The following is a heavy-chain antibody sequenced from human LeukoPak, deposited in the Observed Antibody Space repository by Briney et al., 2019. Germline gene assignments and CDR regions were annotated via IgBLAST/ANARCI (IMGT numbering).Heavy chain of an antibody. Sequence: SQTLSLTCAISGDSVSGSPAVWNWIRQSPSRGLEWLGRAYYRSKWYIDYAESVKGRIAITPDTSKNQFPLQLNSVTPEDTAVYYCARGAVRGRTNFDYWGQGTLVTVSS. J-gene: IGHJ4*02. D-gene: IGHD3-10*01. CDR2: AYYRSKWYI. V-gene: IGHV6-1*01. CDR3: ARGAVRGRTNFDY. CDR1: GDSVSGSPAV.